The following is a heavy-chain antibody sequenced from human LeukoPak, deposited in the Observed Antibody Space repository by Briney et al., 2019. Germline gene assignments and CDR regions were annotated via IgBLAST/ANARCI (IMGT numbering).Heavy chain of an antibody. Sequence: PGGSLRLSCTASGFSFSSYAMYWVRQAPGKGLEYVSAISSNGGGTYYANSVKGRFTISRDNSKNTLYLQMGSLRVEDVAVYYCARDSGSSSAVDYWGQGALVTVSS. CDR3: ARDSGSSSAVDY. CDR1: GFSFSSYA. V-gene: IGHV3-64*01. J-gene: IGHJ4*02. D-gene: IGHD3-10*01. CDR2: ISSNGGGT.